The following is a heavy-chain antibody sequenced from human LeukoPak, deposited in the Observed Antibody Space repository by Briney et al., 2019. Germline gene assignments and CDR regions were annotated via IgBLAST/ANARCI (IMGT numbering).Heavy chain of an antibody. J-gene: IGHJ4*02. Sequence: HPSETLSLTCAVYGRSFSGYYWSWIRQPPGKGLEWIGEINHSGSTNYNPSLKSRVTISVDTSKNQFSLKLSSVTAAATAVYYCARYIWEPPIYDFDYWGQGTLVTVSS. V-gene: IGHV4-34*01. D-gene: IGHD1-26*01. CDR3: ARYIWEPPIYDFDY. CDR2: INHSGST. CDR1: GRSFSGYY.